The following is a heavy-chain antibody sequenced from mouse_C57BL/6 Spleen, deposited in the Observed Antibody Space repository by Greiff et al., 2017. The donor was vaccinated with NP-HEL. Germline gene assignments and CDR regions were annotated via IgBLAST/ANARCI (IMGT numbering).Heavy chain of an antibody. CDR2: IDPANGNT. CDR1: GFNIKNTY. D-gene: IGHD1-1*01. CDR3: ALYYYGSSYEDWFAY. J-gene: IGHJ3*01. Sequence: VQLQQSVAELVRPGASVKLSCTASGFNIKNTYMHWVKQRPEQGLEWIGRIDPANGNTKYAPKFQGKATITADTSSNTAYLQLSSLTSEDTAIYYCALYYYGSSYEDWFAYWGQGTLVTVSA. V-gene: IGHV14-3*01.